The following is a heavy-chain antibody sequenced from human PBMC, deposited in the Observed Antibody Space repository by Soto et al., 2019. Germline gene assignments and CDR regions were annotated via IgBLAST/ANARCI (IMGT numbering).Heavy chain of an antibody. CDR3: AKTLLLYRGSEDDT. CDR1: GFSFSGYG. V-gene: IGHV3-30*18. CDR2: ISYDGGNK. D-gene: IGHD1-26*01. J-gene: IGHJ5*02. Sequence: QVQLVESGGGVVQPGRSLRLSCAASGFSFSGYGMHWVRQAPDKGLEWVAIISYDGGNKYYAESVKGRFTISRDNSKNTVYLQMNSLRSEDTAVYYCAKTLLLYRGSEDDTWGQGTLVTVSS.